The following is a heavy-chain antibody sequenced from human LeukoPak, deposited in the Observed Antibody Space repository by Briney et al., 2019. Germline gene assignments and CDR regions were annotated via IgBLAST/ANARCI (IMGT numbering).Heavy chain of an antibody. CDR1: GYTLTELS. CDR2: VDPEDGET. CDR3: ATVGGGYSYGYWFDP. Sequence: ASVKVSCKVSGYTLTELSMHWVRQAPGKGLEWRGGVDPEDGETIYAQKFQGRVTMTEDTSTDTAYMELSSLRSEDTAVYYCATVGGGYSYGYWFDPWGQGTLVTVSS. V-gene: IGHV1-24*01. D-gene: IGHD5-18*01. J-gene: IGHJ5*02.